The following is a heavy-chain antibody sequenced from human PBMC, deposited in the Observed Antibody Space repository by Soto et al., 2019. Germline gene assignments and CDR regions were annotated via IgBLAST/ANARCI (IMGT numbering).Heavy chain of an antibody. J-gene: IGHJ4*02. Sequence: DSVKVSCKASGYTLTGYYMHWVRQAPGQGLEWMGWINPNSGGTNYAQKFQGWVTMTRDTSASTAYMELSSLRSEDTAVYYCARDVRGYSGYFDYWGQGTLVTVSS. V-gene: IGHV1-2*04. D-gene: IGHD5-12*01. CDR2: INPNSGGT. CDR3: ARDVRGYSGYFDY. CDR1: GYTLTGYY.